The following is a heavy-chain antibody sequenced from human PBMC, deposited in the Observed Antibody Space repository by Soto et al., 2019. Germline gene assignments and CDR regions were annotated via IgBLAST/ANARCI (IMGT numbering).Heavy chain of an antibody. CDR2: IYYSGST. Sequence: SETLSLTCTVSGGSISSGGYYWSWIRQHPGKGLEWIGYIYYSGSTYYNPSLKSRVTISVDTSKNQFSLKLSSVTAADTAVYYCARGTAAGVRYFDYWGQGTLVTVSS. D-gene: IGHD6-13*01. J-gene: IGHJ4*02. CDR3: ARGTAAGVRYFDY. V-gene: IGHV4-31*03. CDR1: GGSISSGGYY.